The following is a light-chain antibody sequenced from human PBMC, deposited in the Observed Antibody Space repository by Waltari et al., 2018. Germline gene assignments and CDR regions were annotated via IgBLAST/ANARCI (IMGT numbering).Light chain of an antibody. CDR3: CSYTGSSSPYV. CDR1: SSDVGGYHY. V-gene: IGLV2-14*01. Sequence: QSALTQPASVSRSPGQSITISCTGTSSDVGGYHYVSWYQQHPGKAPKLLIYEVSNRPSGVSNRFSGSKSGNTASLTISGLQAEDEADYYCCSYTGSSSPYVFGAGTKVTVL. CDR2: EVS. J-gene: IGLJ1*01.